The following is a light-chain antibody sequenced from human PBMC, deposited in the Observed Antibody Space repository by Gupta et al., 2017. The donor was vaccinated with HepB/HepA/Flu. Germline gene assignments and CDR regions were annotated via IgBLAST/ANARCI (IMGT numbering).Light chain of an antibody. CDR2: GSS. J-gene: IGKJ2*03. V-gene: IGKV3-15*01. Sequence: TLSVPLGERATLSCRASQSVTNNLAWYQQKPGQAPRLLITGSSTRATGIPARFSGSGSGTEFTLTISSLQSEDFAVYYCQQYNSWPYSFGQGTKLEIK. CDR1: QSVTNN. CDR3: QQYNSWPYS.